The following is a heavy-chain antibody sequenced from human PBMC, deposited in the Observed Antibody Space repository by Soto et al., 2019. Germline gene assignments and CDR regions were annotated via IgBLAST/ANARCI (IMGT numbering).Heavy chain of an antibody. CDR1: GFSFEIYW. V-gene: IGHV3-7*01. D-gene: IGHD3-10*01. J-gene: IGHJ4*02. CDR3: ARENWFFDY. Sequence: EVHLVESGGGLVQPGGSLRLSCAASGFSFEIYWMGWVRQAPGKGLEWVANINPDGSGEYYLDSVKGRFTISRDNAKNSAYLQMNSLVGDDAAVYSCARENWFFDYWGQGTPVTVSS. CDR2: INPDGSGE.